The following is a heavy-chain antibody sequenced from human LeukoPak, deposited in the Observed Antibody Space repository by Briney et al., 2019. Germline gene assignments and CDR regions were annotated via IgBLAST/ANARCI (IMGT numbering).Heavy chain of an antibody. CDR1: GFTFSSYE. V-gene: IGHV3-48*03. D-gene: IGHD3-3*01. Sequence: GGSLRLSCAASGFTFSSYEMNWVRQAPGKGLEWVSYISSSGSTIYYADSVKGRFTISSDNAKNSLYLQMNSLRAEDTAVYYCARDLGGGMDVWGQGTTVTVSS. CDR2: ISSSGSTI. CDR3: ARDLGGGMDV. J-gene: IGHJ6*02.